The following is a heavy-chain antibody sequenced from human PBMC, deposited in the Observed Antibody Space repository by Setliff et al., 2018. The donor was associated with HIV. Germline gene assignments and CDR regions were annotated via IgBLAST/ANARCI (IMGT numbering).Heavy chain of an antibody. Sequence: PSETLSLTCAVYGGSFSGYYWSWIRQPPGKGLEWIGEINHSGSTNYNPSLKSRVAISVDTSKNQFSVKLSSVTAADTAVYYCARGRHYSSSAPFAIDFWGQGRLVTVSS. CDR3: ARGRHYSSSAPFAIDF. V-gene: IGHV4-34*01. J-gene: IGHJ4*02. D-gene: IGHD6-6*01. CDR2: INHSGST. CDR1: GGSFSGYY.